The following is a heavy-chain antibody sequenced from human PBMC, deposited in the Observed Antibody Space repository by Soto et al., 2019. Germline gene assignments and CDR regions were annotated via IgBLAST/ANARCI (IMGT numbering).Heavy chain of an antibody. V-gene: IGHV1-2*02. CDR3: ARSPQGAYNWFDP. Sequence: ASVKASCKASRYTFTGYYMHWVRQAPGQGLEWMGWINPNSGGTNYAQKFKGRVTITADESTSTAYMDLSSLRSEDTAVYYCARSPQGAYNWFDPWGQGTLVTVSS. CDR2: INPNSGGT. CDR1: RYTFTGYY. J-gene: IGHJ5*02.